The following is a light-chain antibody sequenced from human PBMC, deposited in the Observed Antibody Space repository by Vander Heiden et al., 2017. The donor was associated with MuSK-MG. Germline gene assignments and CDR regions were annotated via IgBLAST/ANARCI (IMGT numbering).Light chain of an antibody. V-gene: IGLV3-25*03. CDR1: ALPKQY. CDR3: QSADSSGTYWV. J-gene: IGLJ2*01. CDR2: NDS. Sequence: SYELTQPPSVSVSPGQTARINYSGDALPKQYAYWYQQKPGQAPVLVIDNDSGRPSGIPERFSGSSSGTTATFTISGVQAEDEADDYCQSADSSGTYWVFGGGTKLTVL.